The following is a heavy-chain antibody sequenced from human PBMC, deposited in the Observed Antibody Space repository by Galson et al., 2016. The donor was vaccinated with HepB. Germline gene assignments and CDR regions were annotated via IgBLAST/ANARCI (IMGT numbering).Heavy chain of an antibody. CDR1: DASIVSDS. V-gene: IGHV4-59*08. Sequence: ETLSLTCTASDASIVSDSWSWIRQPPGMGLEWVGNISYSENINYNPSLKSRATIPIDTSKNHLSLKLTSVTVADTAVYFCVREIGGGSFDSWGQGTLVTVST. CDR3: VREIGGGSFDS. D-gene: IGHD3-10*01. J-gene: IGHJ4*02. CDR2: ISYSENI.